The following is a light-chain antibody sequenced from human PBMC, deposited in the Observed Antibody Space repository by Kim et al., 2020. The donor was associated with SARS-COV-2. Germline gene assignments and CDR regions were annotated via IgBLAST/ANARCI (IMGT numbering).Light chain of an antibody. CDR3: NSRDTSGYRLV. CDR2: GKG. J-gene: IGLJ2*01. CDR1: SLRRDY. Sequence: SSELTQDPAVSVALGQTVRITCQGDSLRRDYASWFQQKPGQAPLLVIYGKGNRPSGIPDRFSGSNSGDTASLTITGAQAEDEADYYCNSRDTSGYRLVFG. V-gene: IGLV3-19*01.